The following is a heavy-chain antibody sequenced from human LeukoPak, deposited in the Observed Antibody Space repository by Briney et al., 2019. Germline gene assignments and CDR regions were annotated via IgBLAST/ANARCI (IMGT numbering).Heavy chain of an antibody. D-gene: IGHD6-13*01. Sequence: SETLSLTCTVSGGSMSSYYWSWIRQPPGKGLEWIGYIYYSGSTKYNPSLKSRVTISVDTSKNQFSLKLSSVTAADTAVYYCARVAAAAELSFDYWGQGTLVTVSS. CDR2: IYYSGST. CDR1: GGSMSSYY. V-gene: IGHV4-59*08. CDR3: ARVAAAAELSFDY. J-gene: IGHJ4*02.